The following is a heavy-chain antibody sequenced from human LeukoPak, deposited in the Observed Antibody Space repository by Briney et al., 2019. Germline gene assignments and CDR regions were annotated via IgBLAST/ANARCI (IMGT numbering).Heavy chain of an antibody. V-gene: IGHV5-51*01. CDR3: ARQILTALAHSQVDY. CDR1: GYSFTSYW. J-gene: IGHJ4*02. Sequence: GESLKISCKGSGYSFTSYWIGWVRQMPGKGLEWMGIIYPGDSDTRYSPSFQGQVTISADKSISTAYLQWSSLKASDTAMYYCARQILTALAHSQVDYWGQGTLVTVSS. CDR2: IYPGDSDT. D-gene: IGHD7-27*01.